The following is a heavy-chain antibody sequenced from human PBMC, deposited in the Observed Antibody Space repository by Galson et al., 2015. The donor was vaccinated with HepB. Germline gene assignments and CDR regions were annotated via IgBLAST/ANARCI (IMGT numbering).Heavy chain of an antibody. J-gene: IGHJ4*02. CDR2: IWYDGSNK. Sequence: SLRLSCAASGFILSNYGMHWVRQAPGKGLEWVAVIWYDGSNKYYADSVKGRFTISRDNSKNTLNLQMNSLRAEDTAVYYCARSRPEFSTETYYFDYWGQGTLVTVSS. CDR1: GFILSNYG. V-gene: IGHV3-33*08. CDR3: ARSRPEFSTETYYFDY. D-gene: IGHD4-17*01.